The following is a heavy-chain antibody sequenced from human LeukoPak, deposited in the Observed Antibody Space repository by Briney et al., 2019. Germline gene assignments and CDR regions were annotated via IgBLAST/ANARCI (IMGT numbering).Heavy chain of an antibody. V-gene: IGHV3-21*01. D-gene: IGHD3-22*01. CDR2: ISSSSSNI. J-gene: IGHJ4*02. CDR1: GFTFSSYS. Sequence: PRGSLRLSCAASGFTFSSYSMNWVRQAPGKGLEWVSSISSSSSNIYYADSVKGRFTISRDNAKNSLYLQMNSLRAEDTAVYYCARDRRYYYDSSGYNDYWGQGTLVTVSS. CDR3: ARDRRYYYDSSGYNDY.